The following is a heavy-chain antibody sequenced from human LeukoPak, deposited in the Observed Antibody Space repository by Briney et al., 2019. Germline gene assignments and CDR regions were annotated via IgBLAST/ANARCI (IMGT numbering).Heavy chain of an antibody. D-gene: IGHD3-3*01. CDR3: ARDRSFGVVTGGYAFDI. J-gene: IGHJ3*02. Sequence: GGSLRLSCAASGFTFSSYSMNWVRQAPGKGLEWVSSISSSSYIYYADSVKGRFTISRDNAKNSLYLQMNSLRAEDTAVYYCARDRSFGVVTGGYAFDIWGQGTMVTVSS. V-gene: IGHV3-21*01. CDR2: ISSSSYI. CDR1: GFTFSSYS.